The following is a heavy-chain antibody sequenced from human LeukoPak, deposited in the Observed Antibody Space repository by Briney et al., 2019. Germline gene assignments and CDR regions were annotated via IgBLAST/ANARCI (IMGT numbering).Heavy chain of an antibody. CDR2: IWYDGSNK. J-gene: IGHJ6*03. Sequence: GGSLRLSCAASGFTFSSYGMHWVRQAPGKGLEWVALIWYDGSNKYYADFVKGRFTISRDNSKNTLYLQMNSLRAEDTAVYYCAKGTGHYYYYMDVWGKGTTVTVSS. CDR1: GFTFSSYG. D-gene: IGHD1-14*01. V-gene: IGHV3-33*06. CDR3: AKGTGHYYYYMDV.